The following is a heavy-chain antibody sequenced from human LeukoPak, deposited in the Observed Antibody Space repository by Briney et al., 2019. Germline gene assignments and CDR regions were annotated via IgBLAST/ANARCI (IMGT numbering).Heavy chain of an antibody. V-gene: IGHV3-74*01. J-gene: IGHJ5*02. CDR3: AGPSFDASAMGFDP. CDR2: INTDGSVT. D-gene: IGHD3-10*01. CDR1: GFTFSAYW. Sequence: GGSLRLSCAASGFTFSAYWIHWVRQPPGKGLVWVSVINTDGSVTRYADSVKGRFTISGDNVKNILYLQMNSLRAEDTAVYYCAGPSFDASAMGFDPWGQGTLVTVSS.